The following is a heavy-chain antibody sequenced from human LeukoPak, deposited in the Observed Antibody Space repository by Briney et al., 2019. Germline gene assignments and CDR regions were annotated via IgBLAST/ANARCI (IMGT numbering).Heavy chain of an antibody. CDR3: ARRTTVALDY. V-gene: IGHV3-30*03. D-gene: IGHD4-23*01. CDR2: ISYDGSNK. CDR1: GFTFSSYG. Sequence: GGSLRLSCAASGFTFSSYGMHWVRQAPGKGLEWVAVISYDGSNKYYADSVKGRFTISRDNSKNTLYLQMNSLRAEDTAVYYCARRTTVALDYWGQGTLVTVSS. J-gene: IGHJ4*02.